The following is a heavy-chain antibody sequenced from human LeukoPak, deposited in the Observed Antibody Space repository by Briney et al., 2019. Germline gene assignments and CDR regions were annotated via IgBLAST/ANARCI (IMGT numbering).Heavy chain of an antibody. CDR3: ARGCSGGSCHLDY. J-gene: IGHJ4*02. D-gene: IGHD2-15*01. V-gene: IGHV4-4*02. Sequence: PSETLSLTCAVSGGSISSSNWWSWVRQPPGKGLEWIGEIYHSGSTNYNPSLKSRVTISVDKSKNQFSLKLSSVTAADMAVYYCARGCSGGSCHLDYWGQGTLVTVSS. CDR2: IYHSGST. CDR1: GGSISSSNW.